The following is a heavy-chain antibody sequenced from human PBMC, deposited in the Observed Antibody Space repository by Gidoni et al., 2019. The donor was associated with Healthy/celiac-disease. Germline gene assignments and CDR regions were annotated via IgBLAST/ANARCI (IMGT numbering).Heavy chain of an antibody. V-gene: IGHV3-49*05. CDR3: TRDGLRFLEGGYFDY. CDR1: GFTFGDYA. Sequence: EVQLVESGGGLVKPGRSLRLSCTASGFTFGDYAMSWFRQAPGKGLEWVGFIRSKAYGGTTEYAASVKGRFTISRDDSKSIAYLQMNSLKTEDTAVYYCTRDGLRFLEGGYFDYWGQGTLVTVSS. D-gene: IGHD3-3*01. CDR2: IRSKAYGGTT. J-gene: IGHJ4*02.